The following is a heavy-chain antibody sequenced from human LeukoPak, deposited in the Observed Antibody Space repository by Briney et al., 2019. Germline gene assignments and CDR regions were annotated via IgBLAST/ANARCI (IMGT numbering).Heavy chain of an antibody. CDR2: ISGSGGST. Sequence: GGSLRLSCAASGFTFSSYDMTWVRQAPGKGLEWVSTISGSGGSTYYADSVKGRFTISRDNSKNTLYLQMSSLRAEDTAVYYCAKVMTRTMVRGVPPSDYWGQGTLVTVSS. CDR3: AKVMTRTMVRGVPPSDY. CDR1: GFTFSSYD. D-gene: IGHD3-10*01. J-gene: IGHJ4*02. V-gene: IGHV3-23*01.